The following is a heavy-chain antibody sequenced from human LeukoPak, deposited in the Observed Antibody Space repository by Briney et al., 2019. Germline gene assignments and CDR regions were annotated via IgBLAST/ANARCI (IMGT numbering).Heavy chain of an antibody. CDR2: IKGDGSST. CDR1: GFTFSSYW. CDR3: ANYPGIAVAGTGLFDY. Sequence: PGGSLRLSCAASGFTFSSYWMHWVRQGPGEGLVWVSRIKGDGSSTTYADSVKGRFTVSRDNSKNTLYLQMNSLRAEDTAVYYCANYPGIAVAGTGLFDYWGQGTLVTVSS. D-gene: IGHD6-19*01. V-gene: IGHV3-74*01. J-gene: IGHJ4*02.